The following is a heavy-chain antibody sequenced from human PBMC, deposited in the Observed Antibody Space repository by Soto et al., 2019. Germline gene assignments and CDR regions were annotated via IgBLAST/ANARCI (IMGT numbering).Heavy chain of an antibody. CDR1: GYVFANYW. CDR2: IYPGDSDT. V-gene: IGHV5-51*01. CDR3: ARAQSHGWFQHFDY. Sequence: LGESLKISCKGSGYVFANYWIGWVRQMPGKGLEWMGIIYPGDSDTRYSPSFQGRVTISADKSNSTAYLQWSSLEAADTAIYYCARAQSHGWFQHFDYWGQGTLVTVSS. D-gene: IGHD6-19*01. J-gene: IGHJ4*02.